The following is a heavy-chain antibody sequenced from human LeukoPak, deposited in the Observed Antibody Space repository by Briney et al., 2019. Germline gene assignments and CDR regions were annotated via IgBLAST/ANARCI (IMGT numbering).Heavy chain of an antibody. CDR2: ISSSSYI. Sequence: GGTLRLSCAASGFTFSSYGMNWVRQAPGKGLEWVSAISSSSYIYYADSVKGRFTISRHNAKRSLYLQMNSLRAEDTAVYYCARDLGGYGDYGTNFDYWGQGTLVTVSS. V-gene: IGHV3-21*01. J-gene: IGHJ4*02. D-gene: IGHD4-17*01. CDR3: ARDLGGYGDYGTNFDY. CDR1: GFTFSSYG.